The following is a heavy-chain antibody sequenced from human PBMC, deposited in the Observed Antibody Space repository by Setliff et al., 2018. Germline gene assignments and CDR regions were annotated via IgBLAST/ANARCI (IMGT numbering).Heavy chain of an antibody. Sequence: GASVKVSCKASGYTFTSYYMHWVRQAPGQGLEWMGIINPSGGSTSYAQKLQGRVTMTRDTSTSTVYMELSSLRSEDTAVYYCARDSFFGDDCYDSSGSSHAFDIWGQGTMVTVSS. CDR3: ARDSFFGDDCYDSSGSSHAFDI. CDR2: INPSGGST. D-gene: IGHD3-22*01. V-gene: IGHV1-46*01. J-gene: IGHJ3*02. CDR1: GYTFTSYY.